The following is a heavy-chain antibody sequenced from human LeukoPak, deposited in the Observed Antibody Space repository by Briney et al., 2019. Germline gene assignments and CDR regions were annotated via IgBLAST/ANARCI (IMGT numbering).Heavy chain of an antibody. V-gene: IGHV3-30*03. D-gene: IGHD7-27*01. Sequence: GGSLRLSCAGSGITFRSMHWVRQAPGKGLEWVAVVSFDGSNKYYGDSVKGRFTISRDNSKNSLYLQMKSLRAEDKALYYCATSELGFFDFWGQGALVTVSS. CDR1: GITFRS. CDR3: ATSELGFFDF. CDR2: VSFDGSNK. J-gene: IGHJ4*02.